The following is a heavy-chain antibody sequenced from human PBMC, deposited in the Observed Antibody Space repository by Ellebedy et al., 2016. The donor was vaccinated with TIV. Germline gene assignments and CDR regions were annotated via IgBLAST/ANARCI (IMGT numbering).Heavy chain of an antibody. V-gene: IGHV3-30-3*01. CDR3: ATDRVPGGHGGYSPYDLEY. D-gene: IGHD3-22*01. J-gene: IGHJ4*02. CDR1: GFTFSAYA. Sequence: GESLKISXVTSGFTFSAYAMHWVRQAPGKGLEWVAVIGYDGSNENIADSVKGRFTISRDNSKNTLYLQMNSLRDEDTAVYYCATDRVPGGHGGYSPYDLEYWGQGILVTVSS. CDR2: IGYDGSNE.